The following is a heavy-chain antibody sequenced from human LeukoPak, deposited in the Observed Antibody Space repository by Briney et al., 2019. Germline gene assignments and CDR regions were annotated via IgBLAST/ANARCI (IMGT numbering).Heavy chain of an antibody. Sequence: GGSLRLSCAASGFTFSSYWMHWVRQAPGKGLVWVSHIKSDGRSTSYADSVKGRFTISRDNAKNTVYPQMDSLRAEDTAVYFCARAKVAGTTLFDYWGQGTLVTVSS. CDR1: GFTFSSYW. D-gene: IGHD6-19*01. J-gene: IGHJ4*02. CDR2: IKSDGRST. V-gene: IGHV3-74*01. CDR3: ARAKVAGTTLFDY.